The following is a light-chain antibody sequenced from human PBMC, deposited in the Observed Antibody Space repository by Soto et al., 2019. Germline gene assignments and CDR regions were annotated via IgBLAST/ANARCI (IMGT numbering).Light chain of an antibody. CDR2: LEGSGSY. CDR1: SGHSSYI. Sequence: QSVLTQSSSASASLGSSVKLTYTLSSGHSSYIIAWHQQQPGKAPRYLMKLEGSGSYNKGSGVPDRFSGSSSGADRYLTIANLQFEDEADYYCETWDSNTHVFGTGTKVTVL. J-gene: IGLJ1*01. V-gene: IGLV4-60*02. CDR3: ETWDSNTHV.